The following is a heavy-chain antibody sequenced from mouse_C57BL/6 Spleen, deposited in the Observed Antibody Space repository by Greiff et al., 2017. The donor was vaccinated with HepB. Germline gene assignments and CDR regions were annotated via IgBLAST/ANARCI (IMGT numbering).Heavy chain of an antibody. D-gene: IGHD4-1*01. V-gene: IGHV1-22*01. CDR3: AKGGVGRGFAY. CDR1: GYTFTDYN. J-gene: IGHJ3*01. CDR2: INPNNGGT. Sequence: VQLQQSGPELVKPGASVKMSCKASGYTFTDYNMHWVKQSHGKSLEWIGYINPNNGGTSYNQKFKGKATLTVDKSSSTPSMELNSLTSEDSAVYYCAKGGVGRGFAYWGQVTLVTVSA.